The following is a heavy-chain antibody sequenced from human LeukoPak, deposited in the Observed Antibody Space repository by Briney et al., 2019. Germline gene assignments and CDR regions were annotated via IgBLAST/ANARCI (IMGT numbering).Heavy chain of an antibody. D-gene: IGHD6-19*01. V-gene: IGHV3-7*01. Sequence: GESLRLSCAASGFTFSSYWMSWVRQAPGKGLEWVANIKQDGSEKYYVDSVKGRFTISRDNAKNSLYLQMNSLRAEDTAVYYCARDGIAVADYGYPEYFQHWGQGTLVTVSS. CDR3: ARDGIAVADYGYPEYFQH. CDR2: IKQDGSEK. CDR1: GFTFSSYW. J-gene: IGHJ1*01.